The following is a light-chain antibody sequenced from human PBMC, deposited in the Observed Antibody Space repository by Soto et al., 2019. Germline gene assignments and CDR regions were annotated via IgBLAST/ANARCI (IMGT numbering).Light chain of an antibody. V-gene: IGLV2-14*01. CDR1: SSDVGGYNY. J-gene: IGLJ3*02. CDR2: EVS. CDR3: SSYTSSSTQV. Sequence: QSALTQPASVSGSPGQSITISCTGTSSDVGGYNYVSWYQQHPGKAPKLMIYEVSHRPSGVSNRFSSSKSANTASLTISGLQAEDEADYYCSSYTSSSTQVFGGGTKLTVL.